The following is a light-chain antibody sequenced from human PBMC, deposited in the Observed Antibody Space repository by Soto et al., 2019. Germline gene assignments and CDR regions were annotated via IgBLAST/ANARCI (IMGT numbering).Light chain of an antibody. J-gene: IGLJ2*01. CDR2: SDT. V-gene: IGLV1-47*02. CDR1: RSNIGANYD. Sequence: QSVLTQPPSVSGAPGQRVTISCTGSRSNIGANYDVHWYRQLPGTAPKLLIYSDTQRPSGVPDRFSGSKSGTSASLAISGLRSEDEADYYCSAWDGSLSGRVFGGGTKLTVL. CDR3: SAWDGSLSGRV.